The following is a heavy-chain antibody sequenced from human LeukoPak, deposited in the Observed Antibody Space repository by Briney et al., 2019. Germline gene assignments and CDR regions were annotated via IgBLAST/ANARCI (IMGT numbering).Heavy chain of an antibody. CDR1: GGSFSGYY. CDR3: ARGRSYSFYGSGSYYKGGPFDY. V-gene: IGHV4-34*01. J-gene: IGHJ4*02. D-gene: IGHD3-10*01. CDR2: INHSGGT. Sequence: SETLSLTCAVYGGSFSGYYWSWIRQPPGKGLEWIGEINHSGGTNYNPSLKSRVTISVDTSKNQFSLKLSSVTAADTAVYYCARGRSYSFYGSGSYYKGGPFDYWGQGTLVTVSS.